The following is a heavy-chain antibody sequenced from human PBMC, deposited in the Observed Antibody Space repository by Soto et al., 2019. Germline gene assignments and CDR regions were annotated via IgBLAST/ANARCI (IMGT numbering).Heavy chain of an antibody. CDR3: ARGGGSGWYGKVDY. Sequence: EVQLVESGGGLVQPGGSLRLSCAASGFTVSSNYMSWVRQAPGKGLEWVSVIYSGGSTYYADSVKGRFTISRDNSKNTLYLQMNSLRAEDTAVYYCARGGGSGWYGKVDYWGQGTLVTVSS. D-gene: IGHD6-19*01. CDR2: IYSGGST. V-gene: IGHV3-66*01. J-gene: IGHJ4*02. CDR1: GFTVSSNY.